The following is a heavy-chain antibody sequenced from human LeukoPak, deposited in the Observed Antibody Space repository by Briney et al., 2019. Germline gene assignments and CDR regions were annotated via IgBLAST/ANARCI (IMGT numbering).Heavy chain of an antibody. J-gene: IGHJ5*02. Sequence: SETLSLTCTVSGGSISSHYWTWIRQSPVKGLEWIGDISNSGSTNYNPSLRSRVTISVDTSKNQFSLSLTSVSAADTAVYYCARNFNQYDNGGYYVWFDPWGQGTLVTVSS. D-gene: IGHD3-22*01. CDR1: GGSISSHY. V-gene: IGHV4-59*11. CDR3: ARNFNQYDNGGYYVWFDP. CDR2: ISNSGST.